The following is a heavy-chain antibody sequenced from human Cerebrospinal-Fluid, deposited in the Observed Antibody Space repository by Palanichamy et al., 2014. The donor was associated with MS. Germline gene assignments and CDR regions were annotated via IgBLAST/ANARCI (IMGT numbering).Heavy chain of an antibody. CDR2: VYQTGAT. CDR3: ARGGFTLFGVIIPYFER. D-gene: IGHD3-3*01. Sequence: QLQLQESGSGLAKPSQTLSLTCSVSGDSISSGGYSWNWIRQPPGKGLEWIGFVYQTGATFYSPSLKSRLSISVDRSKNQFSLNLKSVTAADTAVYYCARGGFTLFGVIIPYFERWGQGTLVTVSS. CDR1: GDSISSGGYS. V-gene: IGHV4-30-2*01. J-gene: IGHJ1*01.